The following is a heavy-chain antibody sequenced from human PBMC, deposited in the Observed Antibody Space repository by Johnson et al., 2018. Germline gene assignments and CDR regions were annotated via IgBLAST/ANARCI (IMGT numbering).Heavy chain of an antibody. V-gene: IGHV3-23*04. J-gene: IGHJ3*02. CDR3: ARGSRAVAGSRHAFDI. CDR1: GFTFSSYG. Sequence: VQLVESGGGVVQPGRSLRLSCAASGFTFSSYGMHWVRQAPGKGLEWVSPISGSSGSAYYADSVKGRFTISRDNSKNTLYLQMNSLRAEDTAVYYCARGSRAVAGSRHAFDIWGQGTMVTVSS. CDR2: ISGSSGSA. D-gene: IGHD6-19*01.